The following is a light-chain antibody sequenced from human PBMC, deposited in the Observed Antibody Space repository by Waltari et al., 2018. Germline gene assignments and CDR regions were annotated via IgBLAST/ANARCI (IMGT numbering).Light chain of an antibody. CDR1: QSVSTIS. Sequence: EIVLTQSPGTLSLSPGERATLSCRASQSVSTISLTWYQQKPGQAPRLLIYGTSRRATGIPDRFSGSGSGTDFTLTISRLQPEDFAIYYCQQYDGIVVTFGGGTKVEI. V-gene: IGKV3-20*01. J-gene: IGKJ4*01. CDR3: QQYDGIVVT. CDR2: GTS.